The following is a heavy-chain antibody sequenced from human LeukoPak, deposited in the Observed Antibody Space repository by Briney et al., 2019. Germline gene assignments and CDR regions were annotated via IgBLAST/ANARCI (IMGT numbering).Heavy chain of an antibody. D-gene: IGHD3-3*01. CDR1: GFTFSSHT. V-gene: IGHV3-23*01. J-gene: IGHJ6*02. CDR3: AKDIVLRFLEWSTFGGMDV. CDR2: ISDSGDST. Sequence: GGSLRLSCAASGFTFSSHTMSWVRQAPGKALEWVSTISDSGDSTYYADSVKGRFTISRDNAKNSLYLQMNSLRAEDTALYYCAKDIVLRFLEWSTFGGMDVWGQGTTVTVSS.